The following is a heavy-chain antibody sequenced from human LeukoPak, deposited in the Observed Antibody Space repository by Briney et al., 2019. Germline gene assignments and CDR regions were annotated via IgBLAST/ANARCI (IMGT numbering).Heavy chain of an antibody. J-gene: IGHJ4*02. CDR2: SRNKAKSYTT. CDR3: ARDQLIARY. D-gene: IGHD1-1*01. CDR1: GFTFSDHC. V-gene: IGHV3-72*01. Sequence: GGSLRLSCAASGFTFSDHCVDWVRQAPGKGLEWVGRSRNKAKSYTTDYAASVKGRFSISRDDSKNSLYLQMNSLKTEDTAVYYCARDQLIARYWGQGTLVTVSS.